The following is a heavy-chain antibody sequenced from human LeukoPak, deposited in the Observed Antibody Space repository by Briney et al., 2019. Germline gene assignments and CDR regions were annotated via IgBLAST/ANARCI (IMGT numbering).Heavy chain of an antibody. J-gene: IGHJ4*02. D-gene: IGHD3-3*01. Sequence: GGSLRLSCAASGFTFSSYSMNWVRQAPGKGLEWVSSISSSSSYIYYADSVKGRFTISRDNAKNSLYLQMNSLRAEDTAVYYCARGSRRYDFWRAPIGYWGQGTLVTVSS. V-gene: IGHV3-21*01. CDR3: ARGSRRYDFWRAPIGY. CDR2: ISSSSSYI. CDR1: GFTFSSYS.